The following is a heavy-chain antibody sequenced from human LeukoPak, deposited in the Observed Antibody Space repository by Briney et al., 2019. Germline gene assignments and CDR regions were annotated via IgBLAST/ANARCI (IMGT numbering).Heavy chain of an antibody. CDR1: GFTFRNYW. D-gene: IGHD6-19*01. V-gene: IGHV3-7*01. CDR2: IKQDGSGK. J-gene: IGHJ4*02. Sequence: SGGSLRLSCAASGFTFRNYWMTWVRHAPGKELEWVANIKQDGSGKYYVDSVRGRFTISRDNAKNSLFLQLSSLRGEDTAVYYCARGGEQWQVPVFFDYWGQGTLVTVSS. CDR3: ARGGEQWQVPVFFDY.